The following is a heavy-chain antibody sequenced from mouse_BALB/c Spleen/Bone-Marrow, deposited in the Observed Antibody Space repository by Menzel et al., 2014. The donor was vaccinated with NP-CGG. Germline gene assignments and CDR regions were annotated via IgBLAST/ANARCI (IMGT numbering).Heavy chain of an antibody. Sequence: VQLQQSGAEVMRPGSSVNISCKASGYAFSNYGMNWVKQRPGRGLEWIGQIYPGDGDTNYNGKFKGRVTLTADKSSSTAYMQLSSLTSEDSAVYFCASVYDYGRGYAMDYWGQGTSVTASS. CDR2: IYPGDGDT. CDR1: GYAFSNYG. J-gene: IGHJ4*01. CDR3: ASVYDYGRGYAMDY. D-gene: IGHD2-4*01. V-gene: IGHV1-80*01.